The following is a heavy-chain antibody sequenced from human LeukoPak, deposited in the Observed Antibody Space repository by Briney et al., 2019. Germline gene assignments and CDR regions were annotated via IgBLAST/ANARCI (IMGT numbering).Heavy chain of an antibody. CDR1: GYTFTGYY. CDR3: ARGLFGEDAFDI. Sequence: ASVKVSCKASGYTFTGYYMHWVRQAPGQGLEWMGRINPNSGGTNYAQKFQGRVTMTRDTSISTAYTELSRLRSDDTAVYYCARGLFGEDAFDIWGQGTMVTVSS. V-gene: IGHV1-2*06. D-gene: IGHD3-3*01. CDR2: INPNSGGT. J-gene: IGHJ3*02.